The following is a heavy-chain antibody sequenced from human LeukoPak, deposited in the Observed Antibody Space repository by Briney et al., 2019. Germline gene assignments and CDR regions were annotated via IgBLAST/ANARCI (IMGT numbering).Heavy chain of an antibody. V-gene: IGHV4-59*01. J-gene: IGHJ4*02. Sequence: SETLSLTCTVSGASINNYYWSWIRQSPEKGLEWIGYISHSGSTHYNPSLKSRITISVDTSKIHFSLNLTSVTAADTAVYYCARDRDGYNYFDYWGQGTLVTVSS. D-gene: IGHD5-24*01. CDR3: ARDRDGYNYFDY. CDR1: GASINNYY. CDR2: ISHSGST.